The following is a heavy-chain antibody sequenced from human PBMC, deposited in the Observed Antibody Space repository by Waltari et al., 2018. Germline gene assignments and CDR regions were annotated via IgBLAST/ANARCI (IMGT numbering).Heavy chain of an antibody. D-gene: IGHD2-2*01. Sequence: QVQLQESGPGLVKPSQTLSLTCTVSGGSISSGGYYWSWIRQHPGKGLEWIGYIYHSGSTDYNPSLKSRVTISVDRSKNQFSLKLSSVTAADTAVYYGARDRRYCSSTSCPGYYGMDVWGQGTTVTVSS. V-gene: IGHV4-31*03. J-gene: IGHJ6*02. CDR1: GGSISSGGYY. CDR3: ARDRRYCSSTSCPGYYGMDV. CDR2: IYHSGST.